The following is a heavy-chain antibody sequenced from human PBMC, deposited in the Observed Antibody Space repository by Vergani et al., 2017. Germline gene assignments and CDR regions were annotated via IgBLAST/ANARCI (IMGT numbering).Heavy chain of an antibody. V-gene: IGHV3-30*02. D-gene: IGHD3-16*01. J-gene: IGHJ4*02. CDR3: AKDVRSWGIDY. Sequence: QVQLVESGGGVVQRGGSLRLSCATSGFTLSNYDMQWIRQGPGKGLEFVAFILFDGSNQYYADSVKGRFTLSRDISKNTLYLKMNSLRPDDTATYYCAKDVRSWGIDYWGKETQFIVSS. CDR1: GFTLSNYD. CDR2: ILFDGSNQ.